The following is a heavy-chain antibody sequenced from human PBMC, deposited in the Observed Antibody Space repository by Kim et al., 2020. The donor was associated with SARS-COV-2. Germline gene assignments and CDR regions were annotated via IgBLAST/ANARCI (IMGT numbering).Heavy chain of an antibody. CDR2: ISSSSSYI. CDR1: GFTFSSYS. CDR3: ARSRGYSSGHPTEDYYYYGMDV. J-gene: IGHJ6*02. D-gene: IGHD6-19*01. Sequence: GGSLRLSCAASGFTFSSYSMNWVRQAPGKGLEWVSSISSSSSYIYYADSVKGRFTISRDNAKNSLYLQMNSLRAEDTAVYYCARSRGYSSGHPTEDYYYYGMDVWGQGTTVTVSS. V-gene: IGHV3-21*01.